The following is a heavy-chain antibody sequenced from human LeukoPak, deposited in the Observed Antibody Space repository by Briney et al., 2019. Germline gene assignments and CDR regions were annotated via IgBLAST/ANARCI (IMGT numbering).Heavy chain of an antibody. V-gene: IGHV1-69*05. D-gene: IGHD3-10*01. Sequence: SVKVSCKASGGTFSSYAISWVRQAPGQGLEWMGRIIPISGTANYAQKFQGRVTITTDESTSTAYMELSSLRSEDTAVYYCARTMVRGVSLEDMDVWGKGTTVTVSS. CDR3: ARTMVRGVSLEDMDV. CDR2: IIPISGTA. CDR1: GGTFSSYA. J-gene: IGHJ6*03.